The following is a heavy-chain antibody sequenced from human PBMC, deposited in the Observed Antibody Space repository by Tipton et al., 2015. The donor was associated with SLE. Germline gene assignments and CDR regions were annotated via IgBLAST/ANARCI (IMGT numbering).Heavy chain of an antibody. Sequence: TLSLTCTATGDSVTSSGYYWSWVRQPPGKGLEWIGEIHHSGSTNSNPSLKSRVTISVDKSKNQFSLKLSSVTVADTAVYFCARDRDIVLEPVPIPPAFDIWGQGTTVTVSS. CDR2: IHHSGST. CDR1: GDSVTSSGYY. V-gene: IGHV4-4*01. D-gene: IGHD2-8*02. J-gene: IGHJ3*02. CDR3: ARDRDIVLEPVPIPPAFDI.